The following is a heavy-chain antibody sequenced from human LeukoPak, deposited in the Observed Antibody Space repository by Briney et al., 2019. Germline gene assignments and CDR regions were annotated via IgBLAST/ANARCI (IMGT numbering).Heavy chain of an antibody. CDR1: GGTFSSYA. CDR3: ARVRVGADYYYYSMDV. D-gene: IGHD1-26*01. Sequence: ASVKVSCKASGGTFSSYAIGWVRQAPGQGLEWMGGIIPIFGTANYAQKFQGRVTITTDESTSTAYMELSSLRSEDTAVYYCARVRVGADYYYYSMDVWGKGTTVTVSS. V-gene: IGHV1-69*05. CDR2: IIPIFGTA. J-gene: IGHJ6*03.